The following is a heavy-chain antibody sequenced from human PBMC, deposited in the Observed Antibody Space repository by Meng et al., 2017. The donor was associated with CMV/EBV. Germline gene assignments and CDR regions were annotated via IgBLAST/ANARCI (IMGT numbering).Heavy chain of an antibody. CDR1: GFTFSSYS. V-gene: IGHV3-21*01. D-gene: IGHD3-3*01. Sequence: GESLKISCAASGFTFSSYSMNWVRQAPGKGLEWVSSISSCSSYIYYADSVKGRFTISRDNAKNSLYLQMNSLRAEDTAVYYCARGSPPGPVLRFLEWLLRAFDYWGQGTLVTVSS. CDR3: ARGSPPGPVLRFLEWLLRAFDY. CDR2: ISSCSSYI. J-gene: IGHJ4*02.